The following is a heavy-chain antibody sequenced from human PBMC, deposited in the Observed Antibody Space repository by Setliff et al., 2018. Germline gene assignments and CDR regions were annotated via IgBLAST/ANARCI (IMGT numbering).Heavy chain of an antibody. V-gene: IGHV4-59*03. J-gene: IGHJ4*02. CDR3: TVYNTGSSKDHY. D-gene: IGHD2-8*02. CDR2: IYYSGST. CDR1: GGSISSHY. Sequence: PSETLSLTCTVSGGSISSHYWSWIRQPPGKGLEWIGSIYYSGSTNYNPSLKSRVTMSVDTSKNQFSLKLSSVTAADTALYYCTVYNTGSSKDHYWGQGTPVTVSS.